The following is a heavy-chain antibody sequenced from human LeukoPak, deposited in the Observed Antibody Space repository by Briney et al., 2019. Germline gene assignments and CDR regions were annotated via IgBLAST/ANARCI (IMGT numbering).Heavy chain of an antibody. CDR3: ARDRSYPLAARLDY. CDR2: IIPIFGTA. V-gene: IGHV1-69*05. D-gene: IGHD6-6*01. CDR1: GGTFSSYA. Sequence: ASVKVSCKASGGTFSSYAISWVRQAPGQGLEWMGRIIPIFGTANYAQKFQGRVTITTDESTSTAYMELSSLRSDDTAVYYCARDRSYPLAARLDYXXQGTXXTVS. J-gene: IGHJ4*02.